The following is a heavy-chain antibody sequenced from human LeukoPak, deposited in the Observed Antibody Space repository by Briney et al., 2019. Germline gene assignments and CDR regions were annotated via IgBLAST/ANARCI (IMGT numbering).Heavy chain of an antibody. V-gene: IGHV3-30*02. CDR1: GFAFSSYA. D-gene: IGHD3-9*01. J-gene: IGHJ4*02. Sequence: PGGSLRLSCAASGFAFSSYAMHWVRQAPGKGLEWVAFIHHEGNNKYYADSVKGRFTISRDNSKNTLYLQMNSLRAEDTAVYYCAKAPAPSLYDILTGYPEDYWGQGTLVTVSS. CDR2: IHHEGNNK. CDR3: AKAPAPSLYDILTGYPEDY.